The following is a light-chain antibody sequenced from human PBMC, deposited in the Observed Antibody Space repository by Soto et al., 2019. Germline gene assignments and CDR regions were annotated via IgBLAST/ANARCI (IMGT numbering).Light chain of an antibody. Sequence: IQMTQSPLSLSASVGDQVTLTCRTSQNINSYLSWYQQKPGKAPKLLIYGASSLQAGVPSRFIGSGSGTDFTLTITSLQPEDFATYFCQQTYSFLSFAGGTKVAI. J-gene: IGKJ4*01. CDR2: GAS. CDR1: QNINSY. V-gene: IGKV1-39*01. CDR3: QQTYSFLS.